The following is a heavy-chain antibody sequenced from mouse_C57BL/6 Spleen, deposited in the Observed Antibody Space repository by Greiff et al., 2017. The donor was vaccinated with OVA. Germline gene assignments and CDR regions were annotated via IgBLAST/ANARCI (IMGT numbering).Heavy chain of an antibody. D-gene: IGHD2-4*01. V-gene: IGHV1-15*01. CDR1: GYTFTDYE. J-gene: IGHJ3*01. CDR2: IDPETGGT. CDR3: TSALYYDYSFAY. Sequence: VQLKQSGAELVRPGASVTLSCKASGYTFTDYEMHWVKQTPVHGLEWIGAIDPETGGTAYNQKFKGKAILTADKSSSTAYMELRSLTSEDSAVYYCTSALYYDYSFAYWGQGTLVTVSA.